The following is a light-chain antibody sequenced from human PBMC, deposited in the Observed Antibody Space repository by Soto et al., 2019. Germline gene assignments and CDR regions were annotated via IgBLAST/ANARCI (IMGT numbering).Light chain of an antibody. CDR1: SSNIGSHT. Sequence: QSVLTQPPSASGTPGQRVTISCYGSSSNIGSHTVNWYQQLPGTAPRLLIYNTYYRPSGVPDRFSGSKSGTSASLAISGLQSEDEADYYCAAWDDSLNGVVFGGGTKLTVL. CDR3: AAWDDSLNGVV. CDR2: NTY. V-gene: IGLV1-44*01. J-gene: IGLJ2*01.